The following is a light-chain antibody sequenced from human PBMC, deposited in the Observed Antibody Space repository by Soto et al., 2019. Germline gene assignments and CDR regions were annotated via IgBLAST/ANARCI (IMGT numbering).Light chain of an antibody. Sequence: IVLTQASGTLSLFRGERGPLSWRASQSIRGLLAWYQQKPGQAPKLLIYDASNRPTGIPDRFSGSGSGTDFTLTISNLEPEDSAVYYCQQRSIWPLTFGGGTKVDIK. CDR2: DAS. CDR3: QQRSIWPLT. J-gene: IGKJ4*01. CDR1: QSIRGL. V-gene: IGKV3-11*01.